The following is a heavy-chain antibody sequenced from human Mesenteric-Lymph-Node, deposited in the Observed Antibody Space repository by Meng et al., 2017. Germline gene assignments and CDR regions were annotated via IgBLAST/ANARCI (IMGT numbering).Heavy chain of an antibody. Sequence: GESLKISCAASGFTFSSYGMYWVRQAPGKGLEWVAVIWYDGSNKYYADSMKSRFTIYGDNSKNTLYLRMNSPRAEDTAVYYCAREVTMVRGDDAFDIWGQGTMVTVSS. D-gene: IGHD3-10*01. CDR1: GFTFSSYG. CDR3: AREVTMVRGDDAFDI. J-gene: IGHJ3*02. V-gene: IGHV3-33*01. CDR2: IWYDGSNK.